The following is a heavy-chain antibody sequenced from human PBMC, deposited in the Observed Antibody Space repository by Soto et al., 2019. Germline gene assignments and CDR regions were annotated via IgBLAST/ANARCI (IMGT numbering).Heavy chain of an antibody. CDR1: GFRFNTNW. D-gene: IGHD3-10*01. CDR2: IKHVGSER. V-gene: IGHV3-7*01. J-gene: IGHJ4*02. CDR3: ARELSWSGRDY. Sequence: EVQLVESGGGLVQPGGSLRLSCAASGFRFNTNWMSWVRQAPGKGLEWVANIKHVGSERNHVDSVRGRFTISIDNAKSSLYLQMNSLRVEDTAVYYCARELSWSGRDYWGQGTLVIVSP.